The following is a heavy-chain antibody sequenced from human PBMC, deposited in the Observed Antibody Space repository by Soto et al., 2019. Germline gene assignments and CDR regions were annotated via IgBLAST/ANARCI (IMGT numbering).Heavy chain of an antibody. V-gene: IGHV1-18*01. Sequence: ASVKVSCKASGYTFTSYGISWVRQAPGQGLEWMGWISAYNGNTNYAQKLQGRVTMTTDTSTSTAYMELRSLRSDDTAVYYCARDRAAAGTGNAFDIWGQGTMVTVSS. CDR3: ARDRAAAGTGNAFDI. D-gene: IGHD6-13*01. CDR2: ISAYNGNT. J-gene: IGHJ3*02. CDR1: GYTFTSYG.